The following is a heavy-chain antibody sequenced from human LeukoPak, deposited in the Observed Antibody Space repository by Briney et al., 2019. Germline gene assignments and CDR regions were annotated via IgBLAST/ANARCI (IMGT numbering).Heavy chain of an antibody. CDR2: ISSSSTYI. V-gene: IGHV3-21*01. CDR3: APLGVAVAGI. J-gene: IGHJ4*02. CDR1: GFTFSSYN. Sequence: PGGSLRLSCAASGFTFSSYNMNWVRQAPGKGLEWVSSISSSSTYIYYADSVKGRFTISRDNAKNSLYLQMNSLRAEDTAVYYCAPLGVAVAGIWGQGTLVTVSS. D-gene: IGHD6-19*01.